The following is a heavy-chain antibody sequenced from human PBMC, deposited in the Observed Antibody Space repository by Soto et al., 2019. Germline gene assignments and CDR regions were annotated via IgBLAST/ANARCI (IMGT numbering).Heavy chain of an antibody. CDR1: GGSFSGYY. V-gene: IGHV4-34*01. D-gene: IGHD3-10*01. Sequence: SETLSLTCAVDGGSFSGYYWSWIRQPPGKGLEWIGEINHSGSTNYNPSLKSRVTISVDTSKNQFSLKLSSVTAADTAVYYCARASRPRWFGELFPLGGMDVWGQGTTVTVSS. J-gene: IGHJ6*02. CDR3: ARASRPRWFGELFPLGGMDV. CDR2: INHSGST.